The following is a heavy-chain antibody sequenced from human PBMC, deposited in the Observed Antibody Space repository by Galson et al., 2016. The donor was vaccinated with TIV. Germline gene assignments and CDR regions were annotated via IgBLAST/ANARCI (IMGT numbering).Heavy chain of an antibody. V-gene: IGHV1-69*13. CDR2: IIGVFGVA. CDR3: ARGSGYHLQRGYFQN. D-gene: IGHD5-18*01. CDR1: GGTFSSYA. Sequence: SVKVSCKASGGTFSSYAISWVRQAPGQGLEWMGGIIGVFGVAIYAQKFQGRVTITADESTSTAYMELGSLRFQDTAVYYCARGSGYHLQRGYFQNWGQGTLVTVSS. J-gene: IGHJ1*01.